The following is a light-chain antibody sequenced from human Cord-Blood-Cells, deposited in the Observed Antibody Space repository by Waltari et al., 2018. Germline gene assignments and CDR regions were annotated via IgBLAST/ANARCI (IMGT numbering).Light chain of an antibody. Sequence: SVLTQPPSASGTPGQRVTISCSGSSSNIGSNTLNWYQQLPGTAPKLLIYSNNQRPSGVPDRFSGSKSGTSASLAISGLQSEDEADYYYAAWDDSLNGPVVFGGGTKLTVL. CDR3: AAWDDSLNGPVV. CDR1: SSNIGSNT. CDR2: SNN. V-gene: IGLV1-44*01. J-gene: IGLJ2*01.